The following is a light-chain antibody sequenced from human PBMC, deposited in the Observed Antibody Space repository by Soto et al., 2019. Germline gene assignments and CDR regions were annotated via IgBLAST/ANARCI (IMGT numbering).Light chain of an antibody. CDR3: QQYKKWQRLT. J-gene: IGKJ4*01. V-gene: IGKV3-15*01. CDR2: GAS. Sequence: EIVMTQSPATLSVSPGERATLSCRASQSVSSNLAWYQQKPGQAPRLLIYGASTRATGIPARFSGSGSGTEFTLTISSLQAEDFAVYYCQQYKKWQRLTFGGGTKGEIK. CDR1: QSVSSN.